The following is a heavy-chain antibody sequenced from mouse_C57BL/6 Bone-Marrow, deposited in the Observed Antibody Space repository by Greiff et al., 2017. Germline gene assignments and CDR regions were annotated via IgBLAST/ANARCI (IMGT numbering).Heavy chain of an antibody. V-gene: IGHV5-16*01. CDR1: GFTFSDYY. D-gene: IGHD2-3*01. CDR3: ARVYDGYYDWYFDV. J-gene: IGHJ1*03. Sequence: EVKLMESEGGLVQPGSSMKLSCTASGFTFSDYYMAWVRQVPEKGLEWVANINYDGSSTYYLDSLKSRFTISRDNAKNILYLQMSSLKSEDTATYYCARVYDGYYDWYFDVWGTGTTVTVSS. CDR2: INYDGSST.